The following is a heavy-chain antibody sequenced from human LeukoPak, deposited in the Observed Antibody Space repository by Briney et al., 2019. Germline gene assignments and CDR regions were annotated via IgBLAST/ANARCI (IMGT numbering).Heavy chain of an antibody. CDR3: ARGSYDSSDFEYFHH. CDR2: INPNSSGT. J-gene: IGHJ1*01. V-gene: IGHV1-2*02. D-gene: IGHD3-22*01. Sequence: ASVKVSCKASGYTYTCNYMHWVRQAPGQGLEWMGWINPNSSGTNYAQKFQGRVTMARDTSIGTAYMELNRLRSDDTAVYYCARGSYDSSDFEYFHHWGQGTLVTVSS. CDR1: GYTYTCNY.